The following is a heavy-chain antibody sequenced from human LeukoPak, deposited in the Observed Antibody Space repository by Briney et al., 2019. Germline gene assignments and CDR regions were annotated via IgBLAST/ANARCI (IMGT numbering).Heavy chain of an antibody. V-gene: IGHV3-23*01. J-gene: IGHJ4*02. CDR3: ARDLYYHDSSGSYYYFDY. D-gene: IGHD3-22*01. CDR1: RFTFSSYA. CDR2: ISGSGGGT. Sequence: PGGSLRLFCATSRFTFSSYAMSWVRQAPGKGLEWVSSISGSGGGTYYAESVKGRFTISRDNSKNTLYLQMNSLRAEDTAVYYCARDLYYHDSSGSYYYFDYWGQGTLVTVSP.